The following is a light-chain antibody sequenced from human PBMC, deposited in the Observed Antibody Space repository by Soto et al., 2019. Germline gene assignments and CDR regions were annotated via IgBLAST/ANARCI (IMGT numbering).Light chain of an antibody. CDR3: ASYTGDTTPV. CDR1: SSDVGGYKY. Sequence: QSALTQPASVSGSPGQSITISCTGTSSDVGGYKYVSWYQQHPDKAPKLIIFEVSNRPSGISSRFSGSKSGNTASLTISGLQAEDEADYYCASYTGDTTPVFGGGTKLTVL. CDR2: EVS. V-gene: IGLV2-14*01. J-gene: IGLJ2*01.